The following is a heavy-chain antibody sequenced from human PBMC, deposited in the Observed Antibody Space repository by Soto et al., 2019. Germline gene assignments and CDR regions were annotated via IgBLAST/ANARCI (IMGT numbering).Heavy chain of an antibody. CDR3: AKSAQLVVSAAMGGYYYYGMDV. Sequence: GGSLRLSCAASGFTFNNYGMHWVRQAPGKGLEWVAIISYDGSNKYYTDSVKGRFTISRDYSKNTLYLQMNSLRAEDTAVYYCAKSAQLVVSAAMGGYYYYGMDVWGQGTTVTVSS. CDR2: ISYDGSNK. CDR1: GFTFNNYG. V-gene: IGHV3-30*18. D-gene: IGHD2-2*01. J-gene: IGHJ6*02.